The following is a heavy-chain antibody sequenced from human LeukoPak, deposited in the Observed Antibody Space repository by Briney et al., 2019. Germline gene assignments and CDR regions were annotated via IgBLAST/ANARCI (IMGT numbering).Heavy chain of an antibody. CDR1: GYTFTSLD. CDR2: TNPNSGYT. Sequence: GASVKVSCKASGYTFTSLDINWVRQATGRGLEWMGWTNPNSGYTGYAQKFQGRVTITRNTSISTAYMELSSLRSEDTAVYYCARVAGSIDYWGQGTLVTVSS. V-gene: IGHV1-8*03. CDR3: ARVAGSIDY. D-gene: IGHD6-19*01. J-gene: IGHJ4*02.